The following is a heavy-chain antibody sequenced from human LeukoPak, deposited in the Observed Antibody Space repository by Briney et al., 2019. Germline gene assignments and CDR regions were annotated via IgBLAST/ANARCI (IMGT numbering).Heavy chain of an antibody. CDR1: GFTFSSYA. V-gene: IGHV3-23*01. D-gene: IGHD3-10*01. CDR3: ASTPFGTGDY. J-gene: IGHJ4*02. CDR2: ISGSGGST. Sequence: GGSLRLSCAASGFTFSSYAMSWVRQAPGKGLEWVSAISGSGGSTYYADSVKGRFTISRDNSKDTLYLQMNSLRAEDTAVYYCASTPFGTGDYWGQGTLVTVSS.